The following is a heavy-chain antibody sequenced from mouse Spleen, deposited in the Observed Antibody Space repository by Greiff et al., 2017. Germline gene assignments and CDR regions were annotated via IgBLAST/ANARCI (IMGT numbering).Heavy chain of an antibody. D-gene: IGHD3-1*01. J-gene: IGHJ3*01. CDR3: ARQGSSGSWFAY. V-gene: IGHV5-9-3*01. CDR2: ISSGGSYT. CDR1: GFTFSSYA. Sequence: EVQLVESGGGLVKPGGSLKLSCAASGFTFSSYAMSWVRQTPEKRLEWVATISSGGSYTYYPDSVKGRFTISRDNAKNTLYLQMSSLRSEDTAMYYCARQGSSGSWFAYWGQGTLVTVSA.